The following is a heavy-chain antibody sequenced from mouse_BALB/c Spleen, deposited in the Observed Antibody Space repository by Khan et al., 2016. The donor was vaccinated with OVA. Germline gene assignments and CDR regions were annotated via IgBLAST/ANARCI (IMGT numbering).Heavy chain of an antibody. V-gene: IGHV3-2*02. Sequence: EVKLEESGPGLVKPSQSLSLTCTVTGYSITSDYAWNWIRQFPGNKLEWMGYISYSGSTTYNPSLKSRISITRDTSKNQFFLQLNSVTNEDTATYYCARWFTYWGQGTLVTVSA. CDR3: ARWFTY. J-gene: IGHJ3*01. CDR2: ISYSGST. CDR1: GYSITSDYA.